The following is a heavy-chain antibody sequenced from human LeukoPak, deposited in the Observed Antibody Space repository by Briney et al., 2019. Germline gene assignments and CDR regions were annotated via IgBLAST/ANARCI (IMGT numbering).Heavy chain of an antibody. D-gene: IGHD3-10*01. CDR2: IYYTGST. V-gene: IGHV4-59*01. CDR1: GGSISSYY. J-gene: IGHJ4*02. Sequence: SETLSLTCSVSGGSISSYYWSWIRQPPGKGLEWIGYIYYTGSTNYNPSLKSRVTISVDTSKNQFSLRLSSVTAADTAVYYCAREMYYGSGRPLDYWGQGALVTVSS. CDR3: AREMYYGSGRPLDY.